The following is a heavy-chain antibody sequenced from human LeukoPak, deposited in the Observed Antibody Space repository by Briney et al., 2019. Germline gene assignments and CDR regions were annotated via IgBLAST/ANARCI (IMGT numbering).Heavy chain of an antibody. Sequence: GGSLRLSCAASGFTFSDYYMSWIRRAPGKGLEWVSYISSSGSTIYYADSVKGRLTISRDNAKNSLYLQMNSLRAEDTAVYYCARPVNWRNWFDPWGQGTLVTVSS. V-gene: IGHV3-11*01. J-gene: IGHJ5*02. CDR2: ISSSGSTI. D-gene: IGHD5-24*01. CDR1: GFTFSDYY. CDR3: ARPVNWRNWFDP.